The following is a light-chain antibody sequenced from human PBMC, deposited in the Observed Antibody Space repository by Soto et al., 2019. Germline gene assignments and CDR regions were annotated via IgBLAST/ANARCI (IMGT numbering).Light chain of an antibody. Sequence: DIQMTQSPSSLSASVGDTVTITCRASQSISRYLNWYQQKPGKAPNLLIYGATSLQSGVPSRFSGSGSATVFTLTISSLQPEDFATYFCQQSYNFLFTFGPGTKVDI. CDR3: QQSYNFLFT. CDR1: QSISRY. J-gene: IGKJ3*01. V-gene: IGKV1-39*01. CDR2: GAT.